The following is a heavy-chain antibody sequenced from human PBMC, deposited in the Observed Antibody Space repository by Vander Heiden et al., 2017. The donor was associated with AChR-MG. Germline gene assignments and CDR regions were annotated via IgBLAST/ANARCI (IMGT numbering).Heavy chain of an antibody. Sequence: QVQLQQWGAGLLKPSETLSPTCAVYGGSFSGYYWTWIRQPPGKGLEWIGEITHSGSTNYNPSLKSRVTISVDTSKNQFSLKLSSVTAADTAVYYGARGRRWLQRSFDYWGQGTLVTVSS. CDR2: ITHSGST. V-gene: IGHV4-34*01. J-gene: IGHJ4*02. CDR1: GGSFSGYY. D-gene: IGHD5-18*01. CDR3: ARGRRWLQRSFDY.